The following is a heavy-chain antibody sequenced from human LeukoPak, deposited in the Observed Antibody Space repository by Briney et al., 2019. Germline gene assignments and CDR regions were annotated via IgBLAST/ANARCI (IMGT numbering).Heavy chain of an antibody. CDR2: IYTSGST. J-gene: IGHJ4*02. D-gene: IGHD3-16*02. Sequence: SETLSLTCTVSGGSISSGSYYWSWIRQPAGKGLEWIGRIYTSGSTNYNPSLKSRVTISVDTSKNQFSLKLSSVTAADTAVYYCARGRVMITFGGVIATLDYWGQGTLVTVSS. CDR3: ARGRVMITFGGVIATLDY. V-gene: IGHV4-61*02. CDR1: GGSISSGSYY.